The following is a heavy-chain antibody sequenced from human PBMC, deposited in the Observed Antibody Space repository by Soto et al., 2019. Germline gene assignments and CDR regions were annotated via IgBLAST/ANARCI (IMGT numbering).Heavy chain of an antibody. J-gene: IGHJ3*02. CDR2: ISSSGSTI. D-gene: IGHD3-10*01. Sequence: GGSLRLSCAASGFTFSSYEMYWVRQAPGKGLEWVSYISSSGSTIYYADSVKGRFTISRDNAKNSLYLQMNSLRAEDTAVYYCARGAFMVGAFDIWGQGTMVTVSS. V-gene: IGHV3-48*03. CDR1: GFTFSSYE. CDR3: ARGAFMVGAFDI.